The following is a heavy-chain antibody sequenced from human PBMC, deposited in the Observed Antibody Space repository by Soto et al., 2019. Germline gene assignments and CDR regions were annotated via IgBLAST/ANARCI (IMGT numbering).Heavy chain of an antibody. J-gene: IGHJ5*02. CDR2: IIPIFGTA. Sequence: QVQLVQSGAEVKKPGSSVKVSCKASGGTFSSYAISWVRQAPGQGREWMGGIIPIFGTANYAQKCQGRVTITADESTSTAYMELSSLRSEDTAVYYCARDAPSKDSYGREYNWFDPWGQGTLVTVSS. V-gene: IGHV1-69*12. D-gene: IGHD5-18*01. CDR3: ARDAPSKDSYGREYNWFDP. CDR1: GGTFSSYA.